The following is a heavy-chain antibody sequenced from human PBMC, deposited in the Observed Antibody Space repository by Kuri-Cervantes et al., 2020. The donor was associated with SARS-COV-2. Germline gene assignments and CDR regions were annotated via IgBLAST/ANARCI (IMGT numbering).Heavy chain of an antibody. J-gene: IGHJ4*02. CDR1: GFTFSSYA. CDR3: AKDLGGXGRHPVDY. CDR2: ISGSGGST. V-gene: IGHV3-23*01. Sequence: GGSLRLSCAASGFTFSSYAMSWVRQAPGKGLEWVSAISGSGGSTYYADSVKGRFTISRDNSKNTLYLQMNSLRAEDTAVYYCAKDLGGXGRHPVDYWGQGALVTVSS.